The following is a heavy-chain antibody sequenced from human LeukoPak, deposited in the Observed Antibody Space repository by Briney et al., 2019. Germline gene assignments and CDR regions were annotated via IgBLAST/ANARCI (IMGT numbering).Heavy chain of an antibody. Sequence: GGSLRLSCAASGFTFSGSAMHWVRQASGKGLEWVGRIRSKANSYATAYAASVNGRFTISRDDSKNTAYLQMNSLKTEDTAVYYCVAGMGWWPDPWGQGTLVTVSS. D-gene: IGHD6-19*01. J-gene: IGHJ5*02. V-gene: IGHV3-73*01. CDR1: GFTFSGSA. CDR2: IRSKANSYAT. CDR3: VAGMGWWPDP.